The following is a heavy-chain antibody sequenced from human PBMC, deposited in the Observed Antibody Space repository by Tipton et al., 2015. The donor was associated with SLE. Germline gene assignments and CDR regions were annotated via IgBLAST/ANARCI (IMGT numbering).Heavy chain of an antibody. Sequence: TLSLTCTVSGGSISSYYWSWIRQPPGKGLEWIGYIYYSGSTNYNPSLKSRVTISVDTSKNQFSLKLSSVTAADTALYYCAGDSSGSYYDRGGYYQLANRHFDFWGRGILVTVSS. V-gene: IGHV4-59*01. D-gene: IGHD3-10*01. CDR1: GGSISSYY. CDR2: IYYSGST. CDR3: AGDSSGSYYDRGGYYQLANRHFDF. J-gene: IGHJ4*02.